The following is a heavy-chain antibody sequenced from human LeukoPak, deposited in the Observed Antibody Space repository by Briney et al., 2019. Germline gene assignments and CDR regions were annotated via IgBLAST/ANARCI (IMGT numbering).Heavy chain of an antibody. CDR1: GGSISSYY. D-gene: IGHD1-26*01. CDR2: IYYSGNT. V-gene: IGHV4-59*01. Sequence: SEALSLTCTVSGGSISSYYWSWIRQPPGKGLEWIGHIYYSGNTNYNPSLKSRDTISVDSSKNQFSLKLSSVTAADTAVYYCARDRTERIVDLWGRGTLVTVSS. J-gene: IGHJ2*01. CDR3: ARDRTERIVDL.